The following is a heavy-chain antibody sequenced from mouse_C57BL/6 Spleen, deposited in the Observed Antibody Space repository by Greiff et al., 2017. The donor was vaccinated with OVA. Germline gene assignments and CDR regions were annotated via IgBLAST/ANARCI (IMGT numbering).Heavy chain of an antibody. J-gene: IGHJ4*01. CDR3: ARRRAPYGMDY. CDR2: INPSNGGT. V-gene: IGHV1-53*01. Sequence: QVQLQQPGTELVKPGASVKLSCKASGYTFTSYWMHWVKQRPGQGLEWIGNINPSNGGTNYNEKFKSKATLTVDKSSSTAYMQLSSLPSEDSAGYYWARRRAPYGMDYWGQGTSVTVSS. CDR1: GYTFTSYW. D-gene: IGHD3-3*01.